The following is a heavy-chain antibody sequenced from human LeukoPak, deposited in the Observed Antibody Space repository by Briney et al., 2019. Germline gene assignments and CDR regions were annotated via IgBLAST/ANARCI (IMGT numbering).Heavy chain of an antibody. Sequence: GGSLRLSCAASGFTFSSYWMSWVRLAPGKGLEWVANINQDGSEKLYVDSVKGRFTISRDNAENSLYLQMHSLRAEDTAVYYCAVPSYNSGSYWDYWGQGTLVTVSS. J-gene: IGHJ4*02. CDR1: GFTFSSYW. D-gene: IGHD3-10*01. V-gene: IGHV3-7*01. CDR2: INQDGSEK. CDR3: AVPSYNSGSYWDY.